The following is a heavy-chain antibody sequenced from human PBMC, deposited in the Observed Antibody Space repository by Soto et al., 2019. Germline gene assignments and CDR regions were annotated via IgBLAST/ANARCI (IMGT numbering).Heavy chain of an antibody. CDR1: GYTLTELS. Sequence: ASVKVSCKVSGYTLTELSMHWVRQAPGKGLEWMGGFDPEDGETIYAQKFQGRVTMTEDTSTDTAYMELSSLRSEDTAVYYCATPGGSYPHYIGAFDIWGHGTMVTVSS. D-gene: IGHD1-26*01. V-gene: IGHV1-24*01. CDR2: FDPEDGET. CDR3: ATPGGSYPHYIGAFDI. J-gene: IGHJ3*02.